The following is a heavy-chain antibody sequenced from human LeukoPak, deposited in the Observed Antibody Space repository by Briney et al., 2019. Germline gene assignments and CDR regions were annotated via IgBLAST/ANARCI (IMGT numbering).Heavy chain of an antibody. Sequence: ASVKVSFKASGYTFTGHYMHWVRQAPGQGLEWMGRINPNSGGTNYAQKFQGRVPMTRDTSISTAYMELSRLRSDDTAVYYCARGENRVYSSGWYVPLVDYWGQGTLVTVSS. CDR3: ARGENRVYSSGWYVPLVDY. CDR1: GYTFTGHY. CDR2: INPNSGGT. V-gene: IGHV1-2*06. J-gene: IGHJ4*02. D-gene: IGHD6-19*01.